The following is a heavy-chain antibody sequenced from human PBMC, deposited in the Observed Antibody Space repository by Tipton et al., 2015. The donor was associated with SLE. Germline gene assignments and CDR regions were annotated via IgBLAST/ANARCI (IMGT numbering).Heavy chain of an antibody. D-gene: IGHD3-22*01. V-gene: IGHV4-4*02. Sequence: TLSLTCAVSSDSINHNNWWSWVRQPPGKGLEWIGEINHSGSTNYNPSLKSRVTISVDTSKNQFSLKLSSVTAADTAVYYCARAPMIAGPNWFDPWGQGTLVIVSS. CDR2: INHSGST. CDR1: SDSINHNNW. J-gene: IGHJ5*02. CDR3: ARAPMIAGPNWFDP.